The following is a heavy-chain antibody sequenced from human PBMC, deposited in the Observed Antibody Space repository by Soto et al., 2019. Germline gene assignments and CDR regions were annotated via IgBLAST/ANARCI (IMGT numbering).Heavy chain of an antibody. V-gene: IGHV1-69*01. CDR2: IIPISGTA. D-gene: IGHD2-2*01. J-gene: IGHJ6*02. CDR1: GGTFSSYA. CDR3: ASSQGSSTSFEIYYYYYYGMDV. Sequence: QVQLVQSGAEVKKPGSSVKVSCKASGGTFSSYAISWVRQAPGQGLEWMGGIIPISGTANYAQKFQGRVTITSDESTITAYMELSSLRSEDTAVYYCASSQGSSTSFEIYYYYYYGMDVWGQGTTVTVSS.